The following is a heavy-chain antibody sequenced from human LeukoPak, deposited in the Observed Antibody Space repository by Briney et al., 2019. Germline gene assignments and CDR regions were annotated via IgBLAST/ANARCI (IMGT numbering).Heavy chain of an antibody. Sequence: ASVKVSCKASGYRFISNYIQWVRQAPGLGPEWVGWMHPGNGSTRYAEKFQGRVTMTRDTSINTAYLDLSSLRSDDTAVYYCAREGSYCVGGDCYSFDFWGQGTLITVSS. V-gene: IGHV1-2*02. CDR1: GYRFISNY. CDR2: MHPGNGST. J-gene: IGHJ4*02. CDR3: AREGSYCVGGDCYSFDF. D-gene: IGHD2-21*02.